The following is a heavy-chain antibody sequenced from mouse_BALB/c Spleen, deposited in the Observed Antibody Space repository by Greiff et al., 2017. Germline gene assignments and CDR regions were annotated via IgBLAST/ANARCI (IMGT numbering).Heavy chain of an antibody. CDR2: IDPANGNT. V-gene: IGHV14-3*02. J-gene: IGHJ4*01. CDR1: GFNIKDTY. D-gene: IGHD2-1*01. CDR3: DGNHPHYYAMDY. Sequence: VQLQQSGAELVKPGASVKLSCTASGFNIKDTYMHWVKQRPEQGLEWIGRIDPANGNTKYDPKFQGKATITADTSSNTAYLQLSSLTSEDTAVYYCDGNHPHYYAMDYWGQGTSVTVSS.